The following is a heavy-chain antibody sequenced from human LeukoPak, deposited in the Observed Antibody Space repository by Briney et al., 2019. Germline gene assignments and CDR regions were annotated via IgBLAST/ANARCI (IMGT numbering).Heavy chain of an antibody. V-gene: IGHV1-2*02. CDR2: INPNSGGT. CDR3: ARVFQKQLSDY. CDR1: GYTFTGYY. Sequence: ASVKVSCKASGYTFTGYYIHWVRPAPGQGLEWMGWINPNSGGTNYAQKLQGRVTMTRDTPISTAYMELSRVRSDDTAVYYCARVFQKQLSDYWGQGSLVTVSS. J-gene: IGHJ4*02. D-gene: IGHD6-13*01.